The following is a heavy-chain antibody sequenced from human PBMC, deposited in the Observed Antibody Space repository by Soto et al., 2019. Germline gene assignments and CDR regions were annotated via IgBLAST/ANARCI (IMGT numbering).Heavy chain of an antibody. V-gene: IGHV1-69*12. CDR3: ASHHDSGYVINLLSFSNMDL. CDR1: GGTFSSYA. D-gene: IGHD5-12*01. J-gene: IGHJ6*02. Sequence: QVQLVQSGAEVKKPGSSVKVSCKASGGTFSSYAISWVRQAPGQGLEWMGGIIPIFGTANYAQKFQGRVTITAADSTRTASMALSSLRSPATAVYYYASHHDSGYVINLLSFSNMDLWGQGTTVTVSS. CDR2: IIPIFGTA.